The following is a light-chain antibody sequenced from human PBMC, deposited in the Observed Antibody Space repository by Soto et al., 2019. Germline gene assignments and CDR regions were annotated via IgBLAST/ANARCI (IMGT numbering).Light chain of an antibody. J-gene: IGKJ1*01. CDR2: AAS. Sequence: DIQLTPSASALSAYVLDRVSVTCRASQSISTFLNWYQQRPGEAPKLLIYAASSLQSGVPSRFSGSGSGADFTLTIGSLQPEDFATYYCQQSYTTPRTFGQGTKVDIK. CDR3: QQSYTTPRT. CDR1: QSISTF. V-gene: IGKV1-39*01.